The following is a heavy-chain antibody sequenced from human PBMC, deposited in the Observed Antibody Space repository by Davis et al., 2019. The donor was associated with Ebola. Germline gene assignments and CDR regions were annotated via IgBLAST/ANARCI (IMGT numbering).Heavy chain of an antibody. CDR1: RGFINSGGDY. Sequence: TSTVSRGFINSGGDYWSWIRQPPGKGLEWIGYIYYSGNTNYNPSLKSRVTMSVETSKNQFSLKLSSVTAADTAVYYCARMGYYTSSSAYSLVVSTLDSWGQGTLVTVSS. V-gene: IGHV4-61*08. D-gene: IGHD3-22*01. J-gene: IGHJ4*02. CDR2: IYYSGNT. CDR3: ARMGYYTSSSAYSLVVSTLDS.